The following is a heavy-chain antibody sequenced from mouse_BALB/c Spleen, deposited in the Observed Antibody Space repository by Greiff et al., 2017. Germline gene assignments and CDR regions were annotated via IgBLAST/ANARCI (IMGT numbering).Heavy chain of an antibody. V-gene: IGHV8-12*01. J-gene: IGHJ2*01. CDR3: ARSTMITKGFDY. CDR2: IYWDDDK. D-gene: IGHD2-4*01. CDR1: GFSLSTSGMG. Sequence: QVTLKESGPGILQPSQTLSLTCSFSGFSLSTSGMGVSWIRQPSGKGLEWLAHIYWDDDKRYNPSLKSRLTISKDTSRNQVFLKITSVDTADTATYYCARSTMITKGFDYWGQGTTLTVSS.